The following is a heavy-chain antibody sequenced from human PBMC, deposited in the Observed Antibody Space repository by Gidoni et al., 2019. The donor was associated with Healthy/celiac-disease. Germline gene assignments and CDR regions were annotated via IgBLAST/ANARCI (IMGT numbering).Heavy chain of an antibody. J-gene: IGHJ6*02. CDR2: IGTAGDT. CDR3: ARGAYYDFWSGHGGYGMDV. D-gene: IGHD3-3*01. Sequence: EVQLVESGGGLVQPGGSLRLSCAASGFTFSSYDMHWVRQATGKGLEWVSAIGTAGDTYYPGSVKGRFTISRENAKNSLYLQMNSLRAGDTAVYYCARGAYYDFWSGHGGYGMDVWGQGTTVTVSS. V-gene: IGHV3-13*01. CDR1: GFTFSSYD.